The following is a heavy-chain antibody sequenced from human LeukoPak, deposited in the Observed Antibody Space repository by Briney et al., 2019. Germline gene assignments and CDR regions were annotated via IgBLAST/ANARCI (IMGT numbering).Heavy chain of an antibody. J-gene: IGHJ5*02. CDR1: GGSISSYY. CDR2: IYSSGST. V-gene: IGHV4-4*07. D-gene: IGHD6-19*01. CDR3: ARVGSSGWYTWFDP. Sequence: KSSETLSLTCTVSGGSISSYYWSWIRQPAGKGLEWIGRIYSSGSTNYNPSLKSRVTMSVDTSKNQFSLRLSSVIAADTAVYYCARVGSSGWYTWFDPWGQGTLVTVSS.